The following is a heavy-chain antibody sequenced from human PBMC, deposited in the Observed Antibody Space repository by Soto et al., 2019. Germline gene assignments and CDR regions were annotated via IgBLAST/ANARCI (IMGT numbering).Heavy chain of an antibody. V-gene: IGHV3-23*01. D-gene: IGHD3-9*01. CDR1: GFTFGDYA. CDR2: VTGSATNI. Sequence: EVQLLESGGGLIQPGGSLRLSCAASGFTFGDYAMSWVRQAPGKGLEWVATVTGSATNIYYTDSVKGRFAVSRDNSRDTLYLPMNRLTAEDTAVYYCAKGGATSGLLTHDYWGQGTLVTVSS. CDR3: AKGGATSGLLTHDY. J-gene: IGHJ4*02.